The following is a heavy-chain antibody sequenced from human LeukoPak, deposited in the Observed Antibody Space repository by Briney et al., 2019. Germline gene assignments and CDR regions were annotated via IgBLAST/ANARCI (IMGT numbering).Heavy chain of an antibody. CDR2: INPDGTTT. Sequence: GGSLRLSCAASGFTFSSYWMHWVRQPLGKGLVWVSRINPDGTTTNYADSVKGRFTISRDNAKNTLYLQMNSLRAEDTAVYYCAGDSTSDAFDIWGQGTMVTVSS. CDR3: AGDSTSDAFDI. D-gene: IGHD3-22*01. V-gene: IGHV3-74*01. CDR1: GFTFSSYW. J-gene: IGHJ3*02.